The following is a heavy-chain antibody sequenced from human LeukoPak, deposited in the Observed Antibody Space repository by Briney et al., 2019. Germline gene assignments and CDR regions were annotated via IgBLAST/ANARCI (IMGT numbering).Heavy chain of an antibody. Sequence: SETLSLTCTVSGVSISSSSYYWGWIRQPPGKGLEWIGSFFYSGSTSYNPSLKSRVTISVDTSKNQFSLNVRSVTAADTAVYYCARRESWNWFDPWGQGTLVIVSS. CDR3: ARRESWNWFDP. J-gene: IGHJ5*02. CDR1: GVSISSSSYY. CDR2: FFYSGST. V-gene: IGHV4-39*01.